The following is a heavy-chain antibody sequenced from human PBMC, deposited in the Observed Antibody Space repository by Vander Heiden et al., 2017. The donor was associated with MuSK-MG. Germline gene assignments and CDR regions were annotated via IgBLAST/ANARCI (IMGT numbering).Heavy chain of an antibody. V-gene: IGHV1-69*01. CDR3: ARGPSDDGDYQYFDY. J-gene: IGHJ4*02. Sequence: QVQLVQSGAEVKKPGSSVKVSCKASGGPFSNYAITWVRQAPGQGLEGMGGIIPIFGTANNAQKCQGRVTITADGSTSTAYMELSRLRSEDTAVYYCARGPSDDGDYQYFDYWGQGTLVTVSS. CDR2: IIPIFGTA. D-gene: IGHD4-17*01. CDR1: GGPFSNYA.